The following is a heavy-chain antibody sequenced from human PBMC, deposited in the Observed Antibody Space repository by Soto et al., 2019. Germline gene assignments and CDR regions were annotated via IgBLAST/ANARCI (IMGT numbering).Heavy chain of an antibody. Sequence: QVQLVQSGSEVKKPGSSVKVSCKASGGTFSSYTISWVLQAPGQGLEWMGRIIPILGIANYAQKFQGRVTITADKSTSTAYMELRSLRSEDTAVYYCARATNSGDPGYNWFDPWGQGPLVTVSS. J-gene: IGHJ5*02. CDR3: ARATNSGDPGYNWFDP. CDR1: GGTFSSYT. V-gene: IGHV1-69*02. D-gene: IGHD4-17*01. CDR2: IIPILGIA.